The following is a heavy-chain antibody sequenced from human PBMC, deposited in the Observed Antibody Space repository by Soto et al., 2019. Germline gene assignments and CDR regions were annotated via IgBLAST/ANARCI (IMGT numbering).Heavy chain of an antibody. CDR2: ISSNGGST. J-gene: IGHJ6*03. Sequence: VQLVESGGGLVQPGGSLRLSCAASGFTFSSYAMHWVRQAPGKGLEYVSAISSNGGSTYYANSVKGRFTISRDNSKNTLYLQMGSLRAEDMAVYYCARGTITRYYYYYYMDVWGKGTTVTVSS. D-gene: IGHD5-12*01. CDR1: GFTFSSYA. CDR3: ARGTITRYYYYYYMDV. V-gene: IGHV3-64*01.